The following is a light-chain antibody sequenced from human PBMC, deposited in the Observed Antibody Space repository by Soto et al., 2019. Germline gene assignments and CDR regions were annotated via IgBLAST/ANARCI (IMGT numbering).Light chain of an antibody. CDR3: QQYGSSPPT. J-gene: IGKJ4*01. CDR2: GAS. Sequence: IVLTQSPGTLSFSPGERATLSCRASQNVYNNYLAWYQQKSGQAPRLLIHGASSRATGIPDMFSGSGSVTDFTLTISSLEPEDFTVYYCQQYGSSPPTLGGGTKVAIQ. V-gene: IGKV3-20*01. CDR1: QNVYNNY.